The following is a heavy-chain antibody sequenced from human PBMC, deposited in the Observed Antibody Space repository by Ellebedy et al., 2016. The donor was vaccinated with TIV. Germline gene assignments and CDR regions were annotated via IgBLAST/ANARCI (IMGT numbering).Heavy chain of an antibody. CDR2: ISSSRSYI. CDR3: ARERFTIFGVGDAFDI. CDR1: GFTFSSYS. J-gene: IGHJ3*02. V-gene: IGHV3-21*04. D-gene: IGHD3-3*01. Sequence: GESLKISCAASGFTFSSYSMHWVRQAPGKGLEWVSSISSSRSYIYYADSVKGRFTISRDNAKNSLYLQMNSLRAEDTAVYYCARERFTIFGVGDAFDIWGQGTMVTVSS.